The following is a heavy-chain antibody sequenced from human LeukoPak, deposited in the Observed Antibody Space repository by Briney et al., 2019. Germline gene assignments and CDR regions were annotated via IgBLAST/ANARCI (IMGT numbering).Heavy chain of an antibody. V-gene: IGHV3-21*01. CDR1: GFTFSSYS. J-gene: IGHJ4*02. Sequence: GGSLRLXCAASGFTFSSYSMNWVRRAPGKGLEWVSSISSSSSYIYYADSVKGRFTISRDNAKNSLYLQMNSLRAEDTAVYYCARRFGPMIVASFDYWGQGTLVTVSS. D-gene: IGHD3-22*01. CDR3: ARRFGPMIVASFDY. CDR2: ISSSSSYI.